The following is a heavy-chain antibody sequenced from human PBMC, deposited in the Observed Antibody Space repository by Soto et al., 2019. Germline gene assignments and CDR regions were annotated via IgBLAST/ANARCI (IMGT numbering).Heavy chain of an antibody. CDR2: ISYDGSNE. CDR3: AKDGAPRYCTRSSCHPAGAY. Sequence: PGGSLRLSCAAFGFTFSSYAMSWVRQAPGKGLEWVAAISYDGSNEHYADSVKGRFTISRDYSKKMLYLQMDSLRPEDTAVYYCAKDGAPRYCTRSSCHPAGAYWGQGTRVTVSS. D-gene: IGHD2-15*01. CDR1: GFTFSSYA. J-gene: IGHJ4*02. V-gene: IGHV3-30*18.